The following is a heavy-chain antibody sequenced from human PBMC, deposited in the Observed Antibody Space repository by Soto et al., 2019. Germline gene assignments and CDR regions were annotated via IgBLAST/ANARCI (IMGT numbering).Heavy chain of an antibody. V-gene: IGHV4-59*01. D-gene: IGHD5-18*01. Sequence: QVQLQESGPGLVKPSETLSLTCTVSGGSIGTYYCSWIRQPPGKGLEWIGYIYYSGSTNYNPSLKSRVTISLDTAKNQFSLKLSFVTAAEAAVYYCVRDSGYIYGFWYFDLWGRGTLVTVSS. CDR3: VRDSGYIYGFWYFDL. CDR1: GGSIGTYY. J-gene: IGHJ2*01. CDR2: IYYSGST.